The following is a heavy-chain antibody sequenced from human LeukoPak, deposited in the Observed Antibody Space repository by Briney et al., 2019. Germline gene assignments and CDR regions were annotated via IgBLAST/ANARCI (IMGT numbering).Heavy chain of an antibody. D-gene: IGHD3-3*01. Sequence: PSETLSLXCAVSGYSISSGYYWGWIRQPPGKGLEWIGSIYHSGSTYYNPSLKSRVTISVDTSKNQFSLKLSSVTAADTAVYYCAGTYYDFWSGYQTSDYWGQGTLVTVSS. J-gene: IGHJ4*02. CDR3: AGTYYDFWSGYQTSDY. V-gene: IGHV4-38-2*01. CDR2: IYHSGST. CDR1: GYSISSGYY.